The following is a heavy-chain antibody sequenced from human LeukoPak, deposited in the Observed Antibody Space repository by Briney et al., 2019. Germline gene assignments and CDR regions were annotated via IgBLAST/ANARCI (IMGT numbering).Heavy chain of an antibody. J-gene: IGHJ6*02. Sequence: ASVKVSCKASGSTFTSYAINWVRQATGQGLEWMGWMNPNSGNTGYAQKFQGRVTMTRNTSISTAYMELSSLRSEDTAVYYCARFQQLVPYYYGMDVWGQGTTVTVSS. D-gene: IGHD6-13*01. CDR3: ARFQQLVPYYYGMDV. CDR2: MNPNSGNT. CDR1: GSTFTSYA. V-gene: IGHV1-8*01.